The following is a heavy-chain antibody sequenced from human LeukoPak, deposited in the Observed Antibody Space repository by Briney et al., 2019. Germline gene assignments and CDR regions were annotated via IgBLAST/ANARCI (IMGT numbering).Heavy chain of an antibody. CDR3: ARVWVSGSRAFDY. D-gene: IGHD6-25*01. CDR1: GLIFSSYT. V-gene: IGHV3-21*01. J-gene: IGHJ4*02. Sequence: GGSLRLSCAASGLIFSSYTMNWVRQAPGKGLEWVSSISSSSVYIYYADSVKGRFTISRDNAKNSLYLQMNSLRAEDTAVYYCARVWVSGSRAFDYWGQGTLVTVSS. CDR2: ISSSSVYI.